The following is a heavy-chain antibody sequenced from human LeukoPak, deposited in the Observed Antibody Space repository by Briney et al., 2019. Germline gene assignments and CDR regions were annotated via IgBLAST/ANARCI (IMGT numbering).Heavy chain of an antibody. CDR3: VGRYSRSSLDY. D-gene: IGHD6-6*01. J-gene: IGHJ4*02. CDR2: IYHSGST. Sequence: SETLSLTCAVSGGSINSGNWWSWVRQPPGKGLEWIGEIYHSGSTNYNPSLKSRVSISVDKSKNQFSLKLSSVTAADTAVYYCVGRYSRSSLDYLGQGNLVTVSS. CDR1: GGSINSGNW. V-gene: IGHV4-4*02.